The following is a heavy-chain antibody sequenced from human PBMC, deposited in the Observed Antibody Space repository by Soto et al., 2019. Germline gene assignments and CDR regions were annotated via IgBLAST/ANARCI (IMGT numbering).Heavy chain of an antibody. J-gene: IGHJ4*02. CDR3: AHISVPSSGSYYHLDC. CDR1: GYTFTSYG. V-gene: IGHV1-18*01. CDR2: ISAYNGNT. D-gene: IGHD1-26*01. Sequence: QVQLVQSGAEVKKPGASVKVSCKASGYTFTSYGISWVRQAPGQGLEWMGWISAYNGNTNYAQKLQGRVTMTTDTTTSTAHMELRRLRSDDTAVYYCAHISVPSSGSYYHLDCWGQGTLVTVSS.